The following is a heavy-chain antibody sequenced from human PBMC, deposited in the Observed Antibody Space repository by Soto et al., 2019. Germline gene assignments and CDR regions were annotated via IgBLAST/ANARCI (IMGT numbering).Heavy chain of an antibody. V-gene: IGHV1-18*01. CDR2: ISAYNGNT. CDR3: ARTLATPRGYCSGGSCYLDY. Sequence: QVQLVQSGAEVKKPGASVKVSCKASGYTFTSYGISWVRQAPGQGLEWMGWISAYNGNTNYAQKLQGRVTMTTDTAXXTXYXXLRSLRSDDTAVYYCARTLATPRGYCSGGSCYLDYWGQGTLVTVSS. CDR1: GYTFTSYG. J-gene: IGHJ4*02. D-gene: IGHD2-15*01.